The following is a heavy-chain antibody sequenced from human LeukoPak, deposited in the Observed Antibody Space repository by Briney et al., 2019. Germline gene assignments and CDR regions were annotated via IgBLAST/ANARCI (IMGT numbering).Heavy chain of an antibody. CDR1: GGSISSSSYY. CDR2: IYYSGST. CDR3: ARRGYSDTWRHSPFDY. J-gene: IGHJ4*02. D-gene: IGHD5-12*01. V-gene: IGHV4-39*01. Sequence: SETLSLTCTVSGGSISSSSYYWGWIRQPPGKGLEWIGSIYYSGSTYYNPSLKSRVTISVDTSKNQFSLKLSSVTAADTAVYYCARRGYSDTWRHSPFDYWGQGTLVTVSS.